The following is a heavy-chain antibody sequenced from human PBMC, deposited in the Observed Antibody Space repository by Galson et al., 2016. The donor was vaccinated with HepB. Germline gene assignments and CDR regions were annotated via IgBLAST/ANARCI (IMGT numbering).Heavy chain of an antibody. Sequence: SVKVSCKAAGYTFTSYDINWVRQATGQGPEWMGWMNPKSGNTGHAQKFRGRVTLSRNISISTAYMGLSRLRSDDTALDYCAGGPDPYEILAGSNWFDPWGQGTLVTVSS. CDR2: MNPKSGNT. CDR3: AGGPDPYEILAGSNWFDP. CDR1: GYTFTSYD. D-gene: IGHD3-9*01. V-gene: IGHV1-8*01. J-gene: IGHJ5*02.